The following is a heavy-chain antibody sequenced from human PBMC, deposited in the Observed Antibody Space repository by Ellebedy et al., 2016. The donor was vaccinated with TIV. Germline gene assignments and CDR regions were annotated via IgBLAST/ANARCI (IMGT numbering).Heavy chain of an antibody. D-gene: IGHD3-3*01. Sequence: PGGSLRLSCAASGFTFNSYAMHWVRQAPGKGPEWVANIQQRGIEKNYVDSVKGRFTISRDNAKNSLYLQMNSLRVEDTAVYYCARGPATIFGVVKPLDCWGQGALVTVSS. J-gene: IGHJ4*02. CDR2: IQQRGIEK. V-gene: IGHV3-7*01. CDR3: ARGPATIFGVVKPLDC. CDR1: GFTFNSYA.